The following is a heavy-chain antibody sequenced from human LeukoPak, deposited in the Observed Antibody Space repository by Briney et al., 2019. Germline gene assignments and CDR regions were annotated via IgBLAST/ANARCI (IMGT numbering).Heavy chain of an antibody. J-gene: IGHJ4*02. V-gene: IGHV4-59*05. CDR2: IYYSGNT. CDR1: GVSISSYY. D-gene: IGHD1-26*01. Sequence: SETLSLTCTVSGVSISSYYWSWIRQPPGKRLEWIGSIYYSGNTYYNPSLKSRVTISIDTSKNQFSLNLNSVTAADTALYSCARHYLGGNYPDYFNHWGQGTLVTVSS. CDR3: ARHYLGGNYPDYFNH.